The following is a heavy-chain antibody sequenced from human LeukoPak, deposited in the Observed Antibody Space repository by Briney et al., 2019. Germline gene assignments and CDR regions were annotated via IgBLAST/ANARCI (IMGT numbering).Heavy chain of an antibody. CDR1: GGSISSSSYY. J-gene: IGHJ5*02. CDR2: IYYSGST. D-gene: IGHD3-10*01. V-gene: IGHV4-39*01. Sequence: KPSETLSLTCTVSGGSISSSSYYWGWIRQPPGKGLEWIGSIYYSGSTYYNPSLKSRVTISVDMAKNQFSLKLSSVTAADTAVYYCARFSITMVRGVPWGQGTLVTVSS. CDR3: ARFSITMVRGVP.